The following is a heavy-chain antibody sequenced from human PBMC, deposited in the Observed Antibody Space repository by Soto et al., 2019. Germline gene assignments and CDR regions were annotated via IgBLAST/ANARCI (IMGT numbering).Heavy chain of an antibody. CDR2: IIPIFGTA. V-gene: IGHV1-69*01. CDR1: GGTFSSYA. CDR3: ACIVVVVAARSSYGMDV. J-gene: IGHJ6*02. Sequence: QVQLVQSGAEVKQPGSSVKVSCKASGGTFSSYAISWVRQAPGQGLEWMGGIIPIFGTANYAQKFQGRVTITADESTSTAYMELSSLRSEDTAVYYCACIVVVVAARSSYGMDVWGQGTTVTVSS. D-gene: IGHD2-15*01.